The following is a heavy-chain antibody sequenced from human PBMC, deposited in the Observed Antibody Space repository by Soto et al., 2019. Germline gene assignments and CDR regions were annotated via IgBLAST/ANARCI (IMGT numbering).Heavy chain of an antibody. J-gene: IGHJ4*02. D-gene: IGHD2-2*01. CDR1: SGSVSSGIYY. CDR2: IYYSGST. Sequence: SETLSLTCTVSSGSVSSGIYYWSWIRQPPGKGLEWIGYIYYSGSTNYNPSLKSRVTISVDLSQNQISLEVKSVTAADTAIYYCVRHPDRGSTTYPTAGSFDSWGQGTLVTVSS. V-gene: IGHV4-61*01. CDR3: VRHPDRGSTTYPTAGSFDS.